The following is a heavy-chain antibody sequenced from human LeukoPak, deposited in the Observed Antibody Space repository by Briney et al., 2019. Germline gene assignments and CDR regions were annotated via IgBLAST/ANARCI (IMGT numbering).Heavy chain of an antibody. Sequence: GGSLRLSCVVSGFTLSSYAMSWVRQAPGKGLEWVAATSSSDSGKYHADSVRGRFTISRDNSKNTVYLQMNSLRAEDAAVYYCARADYDYVWGSYRQYYFDYWGQGTLVTVSS. CDR2: TSSSDSGK. D-gene: IGHD3-16*02. J-gene: IGHJ4*02. CDR1: GFTLSSYA. CDR3: ARADYDYVWGSYRQYYFDY. V-gene: IGHV3-23*01.